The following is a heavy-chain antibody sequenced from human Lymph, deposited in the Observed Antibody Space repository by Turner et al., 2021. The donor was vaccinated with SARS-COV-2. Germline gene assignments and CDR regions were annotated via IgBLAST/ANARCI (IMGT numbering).Heavy chain of an antibody. CDR2: IIPFLGIA. V-gene: IGHV1-69*04. Sequence: QVQLVQSGAEVKKPGSSVKVSGKASGGTFSSYAINWVLQAPGQGLEWMGRIIPFLGIANYAQTFQGRVTITADKSTSTASMELSSLRSEDPAVYYCARGRLDAFGGGYYSWFDPWGQGTLVTVSS. CDR3: ARGRLDAFGGGYYSWFDP. J-gene: IGHJ5*02. CDR1: GGTFSSYA. D-gene: IGHD1-26*01.